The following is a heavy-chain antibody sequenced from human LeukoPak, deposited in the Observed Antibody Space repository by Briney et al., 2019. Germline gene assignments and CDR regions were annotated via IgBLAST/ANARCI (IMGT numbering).Heavy chain of an antibody. Sequence: ASVKVSCKASGYTFTRYYMHWVQQASGQGLEWMGIINPSGGSTNYAQKSQGRVTMTRDTSTSTVYLELSSLRSEDTAVYYCARDGSYGPDYWGQGTLVTVSS. J-gene: IGHJ4*02. D-gene: IGHD5-18*01. CDR3: ARDGSYGPDY. CDR2: INPSGGST. V-gene: IGHV1-46*01. CDR1: GYTFTRYY.